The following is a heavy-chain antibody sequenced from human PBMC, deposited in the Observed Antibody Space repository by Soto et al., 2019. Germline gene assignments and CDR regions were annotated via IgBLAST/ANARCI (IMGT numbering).Heavy chain of an antibody. D-gene: IGHD6-6*01. CDR1: GFTFTSSA. CDR3: ARGDSSSPDYYYYGMDV. Sequence: ASVKVSCKASGFTFTSSAVQWVRQARGQRLEWIGWIVLGIGNTNYAQKFQERVTITRDKSTSTAYMELSSLRSEDTAVYYCARGDSSSPDYYYYGMDVWGQGTTLTVSS. J-gene: IGHJ6*02. CDR2: IVLGIGNT. V-gene: IGHV1-58*01.